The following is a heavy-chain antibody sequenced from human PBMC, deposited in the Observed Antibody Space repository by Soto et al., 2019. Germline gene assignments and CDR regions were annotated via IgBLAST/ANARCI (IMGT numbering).Heavy chain of an antibody. Sequence: QVQLVQSGPEMMQPGASVKVSCKASGYASLSYAMHWVRQVHGQVYEWLGWINAGVDGTMYSERFQGRVRIPRDTSANTVYMELKALTSEDTAVYYCAREVPGVTSFDYWGQGTLVIVSS. J-gene: IGHJ4*02. D-gene: IGHD3-10*01. CDR1: GYASLSYA. CDR3: AREVPGVTSFDY. CDR2: INAGVDGT. V-gene: IGHV1-3*01.